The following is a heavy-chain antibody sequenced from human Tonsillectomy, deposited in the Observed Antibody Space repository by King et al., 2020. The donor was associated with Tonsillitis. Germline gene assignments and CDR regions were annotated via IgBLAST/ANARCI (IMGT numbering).Heavy chain of an antibody. J-gene: IGHJ5*02. Sequence: QLVQSGAEVKKPGASVKVSCKAYGYTFKAYYIHWVRQAPGQGLEWMGWMNPNSGGTNSAQKFQGRVTMTSDTSISTAYMELSRLRSDDTAVYHCARGGHYYDFWSGYSNWFDPWSQGTQVTVSS. CDR1: GYTFKAYY. D-gene: IGHD3-3*01. CDR3: ARGGHYYDFWSGYSNWFDP. CDR2: MNPNSGGT. V-gene: IGHV1-2*02.